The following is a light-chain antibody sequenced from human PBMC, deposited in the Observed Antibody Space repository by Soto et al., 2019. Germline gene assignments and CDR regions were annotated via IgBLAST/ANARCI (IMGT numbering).Light chain of an antibody. Sequence: EIVMTQSPATLSVSPGERATLSCRASQSVSTSLAWYQQKPGQAPKLLIFGASTRATGIPAWFSGSGSETEFTLTISSLQSEDFAVYYCQQYKYWPPINFGQGTRLEIK. J-gene: IGKJ5*01. CDR1: QSVSTS. CDR3: QQYKYWPPIN. V-gene: IGKV3-15*01. CDR2: GAS.